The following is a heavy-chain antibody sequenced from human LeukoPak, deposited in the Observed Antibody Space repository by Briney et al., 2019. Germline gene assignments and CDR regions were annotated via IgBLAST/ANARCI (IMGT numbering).Heavy chain of an antibody. CDR2: IYSGGST. CDR1: GFPFSSYW. V-gene: IGHV3-53*01. CDR3: ARVTVTTYFDY. J-gene: IGHJ4*02. D-gene: IGHD4-17*01. Sequence: PGGSLRLSCAASGFPFSSYWMSWVRQAPGKGLEWVSVIYSGGSTYYADSVKGRFTISRDNSKNTLYLQMNSLRAEDTAVYYCARVTVTTYFDYWGQGTLVTVSS.